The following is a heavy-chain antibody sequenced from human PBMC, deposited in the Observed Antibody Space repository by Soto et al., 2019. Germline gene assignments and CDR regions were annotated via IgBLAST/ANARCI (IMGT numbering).Heavy chain of an antibody. CDR1: GGSIRSYY. V-gene: IGHV4-59*12. D-gene: IGHD2-2*01. Sequence: SETLSLTCTVSGGSIRSYYWSWIRQPPGKRLEWIGYIYYSGSTNYNPSLKSRVTISVDTSKNQLSLKLSSVTAADTAVYYCARGRLVPAVNFDYWGLGTLVTVSS. CDR3: ARGRLVPAVNFDY. J-gene: IGHJ4*02. CDR2: IYYSGST.